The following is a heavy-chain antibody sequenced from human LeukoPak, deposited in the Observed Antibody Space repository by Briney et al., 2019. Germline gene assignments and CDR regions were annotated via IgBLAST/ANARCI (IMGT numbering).Heavy chain of an antibody. J-gene: IGHJ4*02. CDR1: GFTVSSNY. Sequence: GGSLRLSCAASGFTVSSNYMSWVRQAPGKGLEWASVIYSGGSTYYADSVKGRFTISRDNSKNTLYLQMNSLRAEDTAVYYCARDPEYSGSYGYWGQGTLVTVSS. CDR3: ARDPEYSGSYGY. V-gene: IGHV3-53*01. CDR2: IYSGGST. D-gene: IGHD1-26*01.